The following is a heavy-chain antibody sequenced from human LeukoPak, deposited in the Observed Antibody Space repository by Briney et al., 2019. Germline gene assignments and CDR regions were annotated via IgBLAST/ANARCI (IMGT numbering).Heavy chain of an antibody. V-gene: IGHV3-49*04. Sequence: GGSLRLSCTASGFTFGDYAMSWVRQAPGKGLEWVGFIRSKAYGGTTEYAASVKGRFTISRDDSKSIAYLQMNSLKTEDTAVYYCTRESVLFRSSYSSGSGGDYWGQGTLVTVSS. D-gene: IGHD6-19*01. J-gene: IGHJ4*02. CDR1: GFTFGDYA. CDR2: IRSKAYGGTT. CDR3: TRESVLFRSSYSSGSGGDY.